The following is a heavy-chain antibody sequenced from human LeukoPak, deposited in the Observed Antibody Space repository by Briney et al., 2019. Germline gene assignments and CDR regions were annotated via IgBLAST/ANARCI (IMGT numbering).Heavy chain of an antibody. J-gene: IGHJ4*02. CDR2: IYYSGST. CDR3: ARGGTLADY. Sequence: SETLSLTCTVSGGSISSYYWSWIRQPPGKGLEWIGYIYYSGSTNYNPSLKSRVTISVDTSKNQFSLKLSSVTAADTAVYYCARGGTLADYWGQGTLVTVSS. CDR1: GGSISSYY. V-gene: IGHV4-59*01. D-gene: IGHD2/OR15-2a*01.